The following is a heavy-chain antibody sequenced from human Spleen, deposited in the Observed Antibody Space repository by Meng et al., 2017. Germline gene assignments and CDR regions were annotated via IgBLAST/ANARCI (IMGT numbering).Heavy chain of an antibody. Sequence: QGQLVQSVAEVKKAGASLKVSCDASGYTLSSVGFSWVRQAPGQGLEWLGWINVYNGKTDYGYKFQDRVTLTTDRFTNTAYMELRSLRSDDTAVYYCATRGNPYLNCWGQGTLVTVSS. CDR3: ATRGNPYLNC. CDR2: INVYNGKT. CDR1: GYTLSSVG. V-gene: IGHV1-18*01. J-gene: IGHJ4*02.